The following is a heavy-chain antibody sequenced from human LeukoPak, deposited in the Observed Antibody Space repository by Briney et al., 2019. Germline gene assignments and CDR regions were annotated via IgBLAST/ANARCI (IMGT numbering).Heavy chain of an antibody. CDR1: GYTFTSYD. CDR2: TNPNSGNT. D-gene: IGHD1-1*01. Sequence: ASVKVSFKASGYTFTSYDINWVRQATGQGLEWMGWTNPNSGNTGYAQKLQGRVTMTRNTSISTAYMELSSLRSEDKDLYYCATAAWVSTSYNYYFDNWGQGTLVTVSS. J-gene: IGHJ4*02. V-gene: IGHV1-8*01. CDR3: ATAAWVSTSYNYYFDN.